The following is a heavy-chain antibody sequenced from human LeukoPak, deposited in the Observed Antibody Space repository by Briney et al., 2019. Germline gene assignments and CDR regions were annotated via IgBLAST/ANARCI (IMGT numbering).Heavy chain of an antibody. D-gene: IGHD2-15*01. CDR3: ARGHPPVVAARTNWFDP. CDR2: IDPSGTT. V-gene: IGHV4-34*01. CDR1: GVTFSGYS. J-gene: IGHJ5*02. Sequence: PSETLSLTCAVYGVTFSGYSWTWIRQSPGKGLKWIGEIDPSGTTSYNPSLKSRVTISLATSRNQFSLRLTSVTAADTAVYYCARGHPPVVAARTNWFDPWGQGIVVIVSS.